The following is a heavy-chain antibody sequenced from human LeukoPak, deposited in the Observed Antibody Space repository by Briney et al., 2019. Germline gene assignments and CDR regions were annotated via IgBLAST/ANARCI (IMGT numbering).Heavy chain of an antibody. Sequence: SETLSLTCAVYGGSFSGYYWSWIRQPPGKGLEWIGEINHSGSTNYNPSLKSRVTISVDTSKNQFSLKLSSATAADTAVYYCARRATSTPNYYYYMDVWGKGTTVTVSS. J-gene: IGHJ6*03. CDR2: INHSGST. CDR3: ARRATSTPNYYYYMDV. D-gene: IGHD2-2*01. CDR1: GGSFSGYY. V-gene: IGHV4-34*01.